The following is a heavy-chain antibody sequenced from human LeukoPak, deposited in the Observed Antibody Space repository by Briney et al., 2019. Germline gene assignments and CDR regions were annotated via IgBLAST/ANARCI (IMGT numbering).Heavy chain of an antibody. V-gene: IGHV3-74*01. J-gene: IGHJ6*02. Sequence: GGSLRLSCAASGFTFSCRLMHWVRQAPGKGLVWVSRINSDGSRTNYADSVKGRFTISRDNAKNTLYLKMNSLRAEDTAVYYCAGYYGMDVWGQGTTVTVSS. CDR2: INSDGSRT. CDR1: GFTFSCRL. CDR3: AGYYGMDV.